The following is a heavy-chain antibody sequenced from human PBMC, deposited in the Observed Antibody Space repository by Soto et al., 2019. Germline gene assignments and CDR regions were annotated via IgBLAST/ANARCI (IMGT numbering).Heavy chain of an antibody. Sequence: SETLSLTCTVSGGSISSSSYYRGWIRQPPGKGLEWIGSIYYSGSTYYNPSLKSRVTISVDTSKNQFSLKLSSVTAADTAVYYCARLGHYYDSSGYYPTSYFDYWGQGTLVTVSS. J-gene: IGHJ4*02. CDR2: IYYSGST. CDR1: GGSISSSSYY. V-gene: IGHV4-39*01. CDR3: ARLGHYYDSSGYYPTSYFDY. D-gene: IGHD3-22*01.